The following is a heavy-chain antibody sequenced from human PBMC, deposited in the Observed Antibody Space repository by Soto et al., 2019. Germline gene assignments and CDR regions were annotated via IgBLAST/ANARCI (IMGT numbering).Heavy chain of an antibody. V-gene: IGHV2-5*02. CDR2: IYWDDDK. J-gene: IGHJ5*02. D-gene: IGHD2-15*01. CDR3: AHRYCSGGSCYSGLENWFDP. CDR1: GFSLSTSGVG. Sequence: GSGPTLVNPTQTLTLTCTFSGFSLSTSGVGVGWIRQPPGKALEWLALIYWDDDKRYSPSLKSRLTITKDTSKNQVVLTMTNMDPVDTATYYCAHRYCSGGSCYSGLENWFDPWRQGTLVTVSS.